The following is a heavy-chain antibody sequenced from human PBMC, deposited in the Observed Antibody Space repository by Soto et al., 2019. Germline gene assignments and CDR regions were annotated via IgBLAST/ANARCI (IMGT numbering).Heavy chain of an antibody. CDR2: MSGGGGSS. J-gene: IGHJ4*02. CDR1: GFTFSNYA. V-gene: IGHV3-23*01. D-gene: IGHD3-3*01. Sequence: EVQLLESGGGLVQPGGSLRLSCAASGFTFSNYAMSWVRQAPGEGMEWVSGMSGGGGSSFYADSVEGRFTISRDNSKNPPYLQMTSLRAEESAVYYCAHNSGVDGHSVFFYWGQGTLVIVSS. CDR3: AHNSGVDGHSVFFY.